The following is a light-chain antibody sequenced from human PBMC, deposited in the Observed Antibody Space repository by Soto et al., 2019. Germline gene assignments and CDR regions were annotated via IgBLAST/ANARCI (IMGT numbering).Light chain of an antibody. V-gene: IGKV3-20*01. CDR3: QQYGSSPLLT. Sequence: EIVLTQSPGTLSLSPEERATLSCRASQSVSSSYLAWYQQKPGQAPRLLIYGASSRATGISDRFSGSGSGTDFTLTISRLEPEDFAVYYCQQYGSSPLLTFGGGTKVEI. CDR1: QSVSSSY. CDR2: GAS. J-gene: IGKJ4*01.